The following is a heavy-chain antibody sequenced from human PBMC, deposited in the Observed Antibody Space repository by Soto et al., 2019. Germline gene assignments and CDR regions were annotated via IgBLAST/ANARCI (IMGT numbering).Heavy chain of an antibody. CDR1: GGSFSGYY. J-gene: IGHJ6*04. CDR2: INHSGST. D-gene: IGHD3-3*01. CDR3: ARYYHSGGVGV. Sequence: AEPLSLTCAVYGGSFSGYYWSWIRQPPGKGLEWIGEINHSGSTNYNPSLKSRVTISVDTSKNQFSLKLSSVTAADTAVYYCARYYHSGGVGVWGEGNTVTVSS. V-gene: IGHV4-34*01.